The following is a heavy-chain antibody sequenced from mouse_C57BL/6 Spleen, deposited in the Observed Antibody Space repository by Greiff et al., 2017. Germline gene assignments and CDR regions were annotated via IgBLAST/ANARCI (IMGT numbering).Heavy chain of an antibody. CDR3: ARSDTTVVGGHYYAMDY. CDR1: GYTFTSYW. D-gene: IGHD1-1*01. V-gene: IGHV1-72*01. CDR2: IDPNSGGT. Sequence: QVQLKQPGAELVKPGASVKLSCKASGYTFTSYWMHWVKQRPGRGLEWIGRIDPNSGGTKYNEKFKSKATLTVDKPSSTAYMQLSSLTSEDSAVYYCARSDTTVVGGHYYAMDYWGQGTSVTVSS. J-gene: IGHJ4*01.